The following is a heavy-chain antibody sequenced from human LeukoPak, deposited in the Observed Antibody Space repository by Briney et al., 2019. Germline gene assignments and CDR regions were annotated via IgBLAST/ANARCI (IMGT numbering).Heavy chain of an antibody. CDR1: GYTFTSYY. V-gene: IGHV1-46*01. CDR3: ARVGRQLLYGEVFDY. D-gene: IGHD2-2*02. CDR2: INPSGGST. J-gene: IGHJ4*02. Sequence: ASVKVSCKASGYTFTSYYMHWVRQAPGQGLEWMGIINPSGGSTSYAQKFQGRVTMTRDTSTSTVYMELSSLRSEDTAVYYCARVGRQLLYGEVFDYWGQGTLVTVSS.